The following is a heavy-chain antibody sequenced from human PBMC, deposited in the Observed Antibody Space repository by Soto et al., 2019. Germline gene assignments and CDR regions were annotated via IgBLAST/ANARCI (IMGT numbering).Heavy chain of an antibody. CDR3: AKDTPYDYGANNWFDP. V-gene: IGHV3-23*01. J-gene: IGHJ5*02. Sequence: EVQLLESGGGLVQPGGSLRLSCAASGFTFSSYAMSWVRQAPGKGLEWVSAISGSGGSTYYADSVKGRFTISRDNSKNTLYLQMNSLRAEDTAVYYCAKDTPYDYGANNWFDPWGQGTLVTVSS. CDR2: ISGSGGST. CDR1: GFTFSSYA. D-gene: IGHD4-17*01.